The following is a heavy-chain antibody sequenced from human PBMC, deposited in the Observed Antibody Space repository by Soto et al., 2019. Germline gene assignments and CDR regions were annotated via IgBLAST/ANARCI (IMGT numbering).Heavy chain of an antibody. CDR3: AHKGPEDWPLDY. CDR1: GFSLSTSGVG. D-gene: IGHD3-9*01. J-gene: IGHJ4*02. V-gene: IGHV2-5*02. CDR2: IYWDDSK. Sequence: QITLKESGPTLVRPTQTLTLTCAFSGFSLSTSGVGVGWIRQPPGKALEWLAVIYWDDSKHYSPSLRSRLTITKDTSNNQVVLTMTNMDPMDTGTYYCAHKGPEDWPLDYWFQGTLVTVSS.